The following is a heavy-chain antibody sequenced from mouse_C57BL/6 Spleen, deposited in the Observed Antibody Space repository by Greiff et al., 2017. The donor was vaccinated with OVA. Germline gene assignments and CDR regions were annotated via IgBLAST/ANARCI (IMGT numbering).Heavy chain of an antibody. Sequence: QVQLKESGPGLVQPSQRLSITCTVSGFSLTSYGVHWVRQSPGKGLEWLGVIWSGGSTDYNAAFISRLSISKDNSKSQVFFKMNSLQADDTAIYYCARMGGLPLSYAMDYWGQGTSVTVSS. J-gene: IGHJ4*01. V-gene: IGHV2-2*01. D-gene: IGHD2-4*01. CDR2: IWSGGST. CDR3: ARMGGLPLSYAMDY. CDR1: GFSLTSYG.